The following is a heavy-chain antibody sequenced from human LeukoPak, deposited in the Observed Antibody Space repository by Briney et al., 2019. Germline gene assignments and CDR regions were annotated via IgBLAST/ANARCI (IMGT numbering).Heavy chain of an antibody. V-gene: IGHV4-59*03. D-gene: IGHD5-12*01. CDR3: AGLFSGYDPFDY. Sequence: GSLRLSSAASGFTFSSFWMSWIRQSPGKGLEWIGYIFYSEISNYNPSLKSRVTVSVDTSKNQVSLKLRSVTAADTAVYYCAGLFSGYDPFDYWGQGTLVTVSS. CDR2: IFYSEIS. CDR1: GFTFSSFW. J-gene: IGHJ4*02.